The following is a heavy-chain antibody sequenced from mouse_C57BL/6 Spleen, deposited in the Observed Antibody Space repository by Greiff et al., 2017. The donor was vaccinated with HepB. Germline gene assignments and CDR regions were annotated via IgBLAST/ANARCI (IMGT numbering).Heavy chain of an antibody. D-gene: IGHD1-1*01. CDR3: ARQTSSYENAMDY. CDR2: ISSGGSYT. CDR1: GFTFSSYG. V-gene: IGHV5-6*01. Sequence: EVKLVESGGDLVKPGGSLKLSCAASGFTFSSYGMSWVRQTPDKRLEWVATISSGGSYTYYPDSVKGRFTISRDNAKNTLYLQMSSLKSEDTAMYYCARQTSSYENAMDYWGQGTSVTVSS. J-gene: IGHJ4*01.